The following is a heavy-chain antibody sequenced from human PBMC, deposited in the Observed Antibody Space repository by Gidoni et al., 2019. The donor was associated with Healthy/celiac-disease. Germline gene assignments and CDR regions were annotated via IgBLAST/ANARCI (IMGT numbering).Heavy chain of an antibody. CDR3: ARDIVVVVAATSENWFDP. V-gene: IGHV1-69*01. Sequence: QVQLVQSGAEVKKPGSSVKVPCKASGGTFSSYAISWVRQAPGQGLEWMGGIIPSFGTANYAQKFQGRVTITADESTSTAYMELSSLRSEDTAVYYCARDIVVVVAATSENWFDPWGQGTLVTVSS. D-gene: IGHD2-15*01. CDR2: IIPSFGTA. J-gene: IGHJ5*02. CDR1: GGTFSSYA.